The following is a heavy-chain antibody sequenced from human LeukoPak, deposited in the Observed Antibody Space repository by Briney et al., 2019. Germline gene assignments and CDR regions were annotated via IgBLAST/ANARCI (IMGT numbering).Heavy chain of an antibody. CDR2: ISGSGGST. Sequence: GGSLRLSCAASGFTFSSYAMSWVRHAPGKGLEWVSAISGSGGSTYYADSVKGRFTISRDNSKNTLYLQMNSLRAEDTALHYCAKGLRDTVAFMDVWGKGTPVTVSS. D-gene: IGHD5-12*01. CDR1: GFTFSSYA. V-gene: IGHV3-23*01. CDR3: AKGLRDTVAFMDV. J-gene: IGHJ6*03.